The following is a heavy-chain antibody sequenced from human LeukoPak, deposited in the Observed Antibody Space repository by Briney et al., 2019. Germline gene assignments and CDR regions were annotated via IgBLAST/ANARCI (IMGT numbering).Heavy chain of an antibody. CDR3: TGNYYGSGSYADFDY. Sequence: GGSLRLSCAASGFTFSGSALHGVRQASGKGLEWVGRIRSTANGYATAYAASVKGRFTISRDDSKNTAYLQMDSLKTEDTAVYYCTGNYYGSGSYADFDYWGQGTLVTVSS. D-gene: IGHD3-10*01. J-gene: IGHJ4*02. CDR1: GFTFSGSA. CDR2: IRSTANGYAT. V-gene: IGHV3-73*01.